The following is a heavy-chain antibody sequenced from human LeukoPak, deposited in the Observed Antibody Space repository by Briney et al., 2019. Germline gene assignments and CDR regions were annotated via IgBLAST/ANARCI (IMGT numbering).Heavy chain of an antibody. CDR1: GYSFTNYW. Sequence: GESLKLSCKGSGYSFTNYWIGWVRQMPGKGLEWMGNIYPADSDPRYSPSFQGQVTSSADKSISTAYLQWSSLKASDTAMYYCARLSSSGSYLRAFDIWGQGTMVTVSS. J-gene: IGHJ3*02. CDR3: ARLSSSGSYLRAFDI. V-gene: IGHV5-51*01. D-gene: IGHD1-26*01. CDR2: IYPADSDP.